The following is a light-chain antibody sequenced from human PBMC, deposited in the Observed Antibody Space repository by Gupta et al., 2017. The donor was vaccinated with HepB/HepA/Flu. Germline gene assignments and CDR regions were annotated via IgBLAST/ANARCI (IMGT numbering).Light chain of an antibody. Sequence: QSVLTQPPSVSGAPGQRVTMSCTGSSSNIGTGYDVHWYQHLPGAAPKLLIYGNNNRPSGGPDRFSGSKSGTSASLAITGLQAEDEGDYYCQSYDSSLSRSIFGGGTQLTVL. V-gene: IGLV1-40*01. CDR3: QSYDSSLSRSI. CDR1: SSNIGTGYD. CDR2: GNN. J-gene: IGLJ2*01.